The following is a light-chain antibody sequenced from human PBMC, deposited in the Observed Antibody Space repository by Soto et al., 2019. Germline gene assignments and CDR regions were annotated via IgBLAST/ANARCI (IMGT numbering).Light chain of an antibody. CDR3: QQYVSSSRT. CDR1: QSVSSY. CDR2: GAS. J-gene: IGKJ1*01. Sequence: PGERATLSCRASQSVSSYLAWYQQKPGQAPRLLIYGASSRATGIPDRFSGSGSGTDFCLTISRLEPEDFAVYYCQQYVSSSRTFGQGTKVEIK. V-gene: IGKV3-20*01.